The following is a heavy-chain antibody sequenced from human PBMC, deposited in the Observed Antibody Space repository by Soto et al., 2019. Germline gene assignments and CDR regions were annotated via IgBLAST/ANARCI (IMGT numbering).Heavy chain of an antibody. Sequence: GGSLRLSCAASGFTFSSYAMSWVRQAPGKGLEWVSAISVSGGSTYYTDSVKGRFTISRDNSKNTLYLQRNSLRAEDTAVYFCAKDLLYYYDSSGYYFDSCVHGTLVTV. CDR1: GFTFSSYA. J-gene: IGHJ4*01. D-gene: IGHD3-22*01. CDR2: ISVSGGST. V-gene: IGHV3-23*01. CDR3: AKDLLYYYDSSGYYFDS.